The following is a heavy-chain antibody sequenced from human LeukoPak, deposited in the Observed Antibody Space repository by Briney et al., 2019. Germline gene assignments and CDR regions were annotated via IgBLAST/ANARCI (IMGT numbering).Heavy chain of an antibody. J-gene: IGHJ4*02. CDR2: VYYGGST. CDR1: GGSISSTNYY. V-gene: IGHV4-39*01. CDR3: ARSLAVSGTGFDF. D-gene: IGHD6-19*01. Sequence: PSETLSHTCSVSGGSISSTNYYWGWIRQPPGKGLEWLGTVYYGGSTYYNPSLKSRLTISVDTSRNQFSLELNSVTAGDTAVYYCARSLAVSGTGFDFWGQGTLVTASS.